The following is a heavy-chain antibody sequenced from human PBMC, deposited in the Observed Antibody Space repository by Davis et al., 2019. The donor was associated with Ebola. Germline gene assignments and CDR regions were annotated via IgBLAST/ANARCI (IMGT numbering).Heavy chain of an antibody. CDR3: ARDGFGSTWFDC. CDR1: GFTFRSYD. CDR2: IGAAGYT. Sequence: GESLKISCAASGFTFRSYDMHWVRQATGKGLEWVSAIGAAGYTYYPVSVKGRFTISRENAKNSLYLQMNSLRADDTAVYYCARDGFGSTWFDCWGQGILVTVSS. D-gene: IGHD6-13*01. J-gene: IGHJ5*01. V-gene: IGHV3-13*01.